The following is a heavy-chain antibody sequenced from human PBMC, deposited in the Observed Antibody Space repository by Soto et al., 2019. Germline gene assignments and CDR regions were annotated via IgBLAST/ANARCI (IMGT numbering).Heavy chain of an antibody. CDR2: THYSGSA. Sequence: QLLLQESGPGLVKASETLSLTCTVSVCSISSGSYHWGWIRQAPGKGLEWIGNTHYSGSAYSNPSRKSRVPISVDTSNSQVSLRLSSVTAADTAIYYGARSANWLDPWGQGTLVTVSS. CDR3: ARSANWLDP. V-gene: IGHV4-39*01. CDR1: VCSISSGSYH. J-gene: IGHJ5*02.